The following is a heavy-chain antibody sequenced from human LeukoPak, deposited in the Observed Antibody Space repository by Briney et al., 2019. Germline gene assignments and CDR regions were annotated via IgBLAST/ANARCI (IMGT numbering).Heavy chain of an antibody. V-gene: IGHV1-2*02. J-gene: IGHJ4*02. D-gene: IGHD2-2*01. CDR1: GYTFTGYY. CDR3: ARGKGRSGTAAALYYFDY. Sequence: ASVKVSCKASGYTFTGYYMHWVRQAPGQGLEWMGWINPNSGGTNYAQKFQGRVTMTRDTSIGTAYMELSRLRSDDTAVYYCARGKGRSGTAAALYYFDYWGQGTLVTVSS. CDR2: INPNSGGT.